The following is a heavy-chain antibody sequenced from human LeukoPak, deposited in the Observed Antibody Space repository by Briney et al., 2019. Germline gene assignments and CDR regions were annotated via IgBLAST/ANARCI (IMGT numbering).Heavy chain of an antibody. Sequence: SGTLSLTCAVSGGSISSSNWWSWVRQPPGKGLEWIGEIYHSGSTNYNPSFKSRVTISVDKSKNQFSLKLSSVTAADTAVYYCASRGPLLWFGELMYYFDYWGQGTLVTVSS. D-gene: IGHD3-10*01. CDR2: IYHSGST. V-gene: IGHV4-4*02. CDR3: ASRGPLLWFGELMYYFDY. J-gene: IGHJ4*02. CDR1: GGSISSSNW.